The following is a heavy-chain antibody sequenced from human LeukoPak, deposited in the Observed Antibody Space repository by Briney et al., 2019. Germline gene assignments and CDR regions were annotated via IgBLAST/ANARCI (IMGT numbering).Heavy chain of an antibody. CDR2: IIPIFGTA. Sequence: ASVKVSCKASGYTFTSYGISWVRQAPGQGLEWMGGIIPIFGTANYAQKFQGRVTITADESTSTAYMELSSLRSEDTVVYYCARVDIVVVPAARHYYYYGMDVWGQGTTVTVSS. J-gene: IGHJ6*02. CDR1: GYTFTSYG. CDR3: ARVDIVVVPAARHYYYYGMDV. V-gene: IGHV1-69*13. D-gene: IGHD2-2*03.